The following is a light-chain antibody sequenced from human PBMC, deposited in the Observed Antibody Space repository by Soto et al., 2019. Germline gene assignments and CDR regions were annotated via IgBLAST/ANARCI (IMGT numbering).Light chain of an antibody. CDR3: QQYYGTPIT. CDR2: WAS. Sequence: DLVMTQPPDSLAVSLGARATINCKSSQSILNSPNNKNNLAWYQQKPGQPPKLLIYWASTRESGVPDRFSGSGSGTHFTLTISSLQAEDVAVYYCQQYYGTPITFGQGTRLEIK. J-gene: IGKJ5*01. CDR1: QSILNSPNNKNN. V-gene: IGKV4-1*01.